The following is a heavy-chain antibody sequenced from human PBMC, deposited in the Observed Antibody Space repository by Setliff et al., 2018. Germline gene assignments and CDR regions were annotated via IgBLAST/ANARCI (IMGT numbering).Heavy chain of an antibody. CDR2: INPSGGST. V-gene: IGHV1-46*01. J-gene: IGHJ6*02. CDR1: GYTFTSYD. CDR3: AGTYYNFWSALDYYYYGMDV. D-gene: IGHD3-3*01. Sequence: ASVKVSCKASGYTFTSYDINWVRQATGQGLEWMGIINPSGGSTSYAQKFQGRVTMTRDTSTSTVYMELSSLRSEDTAVYYCAGTYYNFWSALDYYYYGMDVWGQGTTVTVSS.